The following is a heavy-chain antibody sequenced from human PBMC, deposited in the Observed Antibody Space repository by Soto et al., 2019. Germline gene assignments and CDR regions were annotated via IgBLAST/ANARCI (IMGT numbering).Heavy chain of an antibody. V-gene: IGHV1-69*13. CDR3: ARDRPYQGIAVAGKLFDY. J-gene: IGHJ4*02. CDR1: GGTFSSYA. Sequence: SVKVSCKASGGTFSSYAISWVRQAPGQGLEWMGGIIPIFGTANYAQKFQGRVTITADESTSTAYMELRSLRSDDTAVYYCARDRPYQGIAVAGKLFDYWGQGTLVTVSS. CDR2: IIPIFGTA. D-gene: IGHD6-19*01.